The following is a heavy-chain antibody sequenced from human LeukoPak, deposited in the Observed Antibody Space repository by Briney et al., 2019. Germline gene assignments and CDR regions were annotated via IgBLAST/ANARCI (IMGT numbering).Heavy chain of an antibody. CDR1: GYTFTCYY. J-gene: IGHJ4*02. D-gene: IGHD3-3*01. CDR2: INPNSGGT. V-gene: IGHV1-2*02. Sequence: SVKVSCKASGYTFTCYYMHWVRQAPGQGPEWMGWINPNSGGTNYAQKFQGRVTMTRDTSISTAYMELSRLRSDDTAVYYCARDVWSGYWYFDYWGQGTLVTVSS. CDR3: ARDVWSGYWYFDY.